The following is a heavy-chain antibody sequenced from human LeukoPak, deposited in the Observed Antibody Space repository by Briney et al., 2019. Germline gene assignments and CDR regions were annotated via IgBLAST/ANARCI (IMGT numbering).Heavy chain of an antibody. CDR1: GFTFSSYW. J-gene: IGHJ3*02. V-gene: IGHV3-74*01. D-gene: IGHD3-22*01. CDR3: ARDWDLYYYDSSGYHYSDAFDI. Sequence: GGSLRLSCAASGFTFSSYWMHWVRQAPGKGLEWVSRINSDGSSTTYADSVKGRFTISRDNAKNTLYLQMNSLRAEDTAVYYCARDWDLYYYDSSGYHYSDAFDIWGQGTMVTVSS. CDR2: INSDGSST.